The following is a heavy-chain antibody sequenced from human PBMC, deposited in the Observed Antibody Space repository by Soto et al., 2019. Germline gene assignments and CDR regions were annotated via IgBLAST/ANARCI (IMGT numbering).Heavy chain of an antibody. V-gene: IGHV4-59*11. CDR2: IYYTGST. CDR3: ARDSGGGIDY. J-gene: IGHJ4*02. CDR1: GGSISSHY. D-gene: IGHD3-10*01. Sequence: SETLSLTCTVSGGSISSHYWTWIRQPPGKTLEWIGYIYYTGSTNFNPSLKSRVTMSVDTSKNHFSLSLTSVTAADTAVYYCARDSGGGIDYWGQGILVTVSS.